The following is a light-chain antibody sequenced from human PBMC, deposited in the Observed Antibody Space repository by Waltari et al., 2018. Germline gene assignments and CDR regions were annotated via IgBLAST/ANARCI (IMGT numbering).Light chain of an antibody. Sequence: QSALTQPASVSGSPGQSITISCSGTDSDVGAYDFVSWYQQHPGKAPHLIIYEVSNRPSGISTPFSASKSGNTASLTISVLQAEDEADYYCSSYTTSSAPGVFGTGTRVTVL. CDR3: SSYTTSSAPGV. CDR2: EVS. V-gene: IGLV2-14*01. J-gene: IGLJ1*01. CDR1: DSDVGAYDF.